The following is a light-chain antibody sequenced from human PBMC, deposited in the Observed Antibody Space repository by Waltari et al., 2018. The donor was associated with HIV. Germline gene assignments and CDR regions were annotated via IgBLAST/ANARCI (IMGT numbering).Light chain of an antibody. Sequence: QSALTQPASVSGSLGQSITISCIGSRSDIGPYTHVSWYQQYPDKAPLLLIRDVNTRHSGIPFRFSASKSGKTATLTISGLQAEDEADYYCSSYITTGTILFGGGTKLTVL. V-gene: IGLV2-14*03. CDR2: DVN. J-gene: IGLJ3*02. CDR3: SSYITTGTIL. CDR1: RSDIGPYTH.